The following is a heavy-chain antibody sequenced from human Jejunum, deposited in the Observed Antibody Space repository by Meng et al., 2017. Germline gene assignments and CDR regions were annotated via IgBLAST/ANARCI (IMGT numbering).Heavy chain of an antibody. Sequence: QVQQVQAGVEVKKPGVSVKVSCKASGYSFTSLDINWVRQATGQGPEWMGWMSPNSGNTGYAQKFQGRVIMTRDTSINTAYMELSSLTSEDSAVYYCSRGVTEGVDYWGQGTLVTVSS. CDR3: SRGVTEGVDY. D-gene: IGHD2-21*02. V-gene: IGHV1-8*01. CDR1: GYSFTSLD. CDR2: MSPNSGNT. J-gene: IGHJ4*02.